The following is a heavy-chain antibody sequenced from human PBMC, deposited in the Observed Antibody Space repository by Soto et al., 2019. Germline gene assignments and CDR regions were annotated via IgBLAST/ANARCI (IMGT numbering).Heavy chain of an antibody. CDR3: TQSVTGTKSPF. V-gene: IGHV3-49*03. J-gene: IGHJ4*02. Sequence: GGSLRLSYTPSGFIFGDYAIVWFRQAPGKGLECVGFITSKRYGATTEYAASVKGRFTISRDDSKSVAYLQMDSLKTEDTAVYYCTQSVTGTKSPFWGPGTLVTVSS. CDR2: ITSKRYGATT. D-gene: IGHD6-19*01. CDR1: GFIFGDYA.